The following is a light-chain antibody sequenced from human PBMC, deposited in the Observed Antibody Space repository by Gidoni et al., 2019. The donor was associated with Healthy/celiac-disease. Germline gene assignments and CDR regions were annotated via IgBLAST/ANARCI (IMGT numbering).Light chain of an antibody. V-gene: IGKV3-11*01. J-gene: IGKJ2*01. CDR1: QSVSSY. CDR2: DAS. Sequence: IVWTQSPATLSLSPGEIATLTCRASQSVSSYLAWSQQKPGHAPRLLIYDASNRATGIPARFSGSGSCTDFTLTISSLEPEDFAVYYCQQRSNWPPEYTFGQGTKLEIK. CDR3: QQRSNWPPEYT.